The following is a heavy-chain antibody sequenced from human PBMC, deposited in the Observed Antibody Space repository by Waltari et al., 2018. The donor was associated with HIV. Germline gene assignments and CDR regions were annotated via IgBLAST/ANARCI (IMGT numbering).Heavy chain of an antibody. CDR1: GGSISSSSYY. CDR3: ARVIPSAAGTSWGGDYYFDY. Sequence: QLQLQESGPGLVKPSETLSLTCTVSGGSISSSSYYWGWIRQPPGKGLEWIGSIYYSGSTYYNPSLKSRVTISVDTSKNQFSLKLSSVTAADTAVYYCARVIPSAAGTSWGGDYYFDYWGQGTLVTVSS. CDR2: IYYSGST. V-gene: IGHV4-39*07. J-gene: IGHJ4*02. D-gene: IGHD6-13*01.